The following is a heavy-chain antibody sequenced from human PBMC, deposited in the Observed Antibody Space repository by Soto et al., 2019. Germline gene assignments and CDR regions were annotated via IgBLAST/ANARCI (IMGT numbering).Heavy chain of an antibody. CDR1: GYTFTSYY. CDR2: INPSGGST. D-gene: IGHD3-22*01. Sequence: GASVKVSCKASGYTFTSYYMHWVRQAPGQGLEWMGIINPSGGSTSYAQKFQGRVTMTRDTSTSTVYMELSSLRSEDTAVYYCATLHSGYYPYEIKTHSNRDAFDIWGQGTMVTVSS. CDR3: ATLHSGYYPYEIKTHSNRDAFDI. V-gene: IGHV1-46*01. J-gene: IGHJ3*02.